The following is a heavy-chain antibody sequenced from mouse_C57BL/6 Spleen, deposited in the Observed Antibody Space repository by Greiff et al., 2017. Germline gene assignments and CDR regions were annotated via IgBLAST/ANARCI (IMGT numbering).Heavy chain of an antibody. J-gene: IGHJ2*01. V-gene: IGHV5-4*01. CDR1: GFTFSSYA. CDR2: ISDGGSNT. CDR3: AQDRGDLYFEY. Sequence: EVQLVEPGGGLVKPGGSLKLSCAASGFTFSSYAMSWVRQTPEKRLEWVATISDGGSNTYYPDNVKGRFTISRDNAKNNLYLQMSHLKSEDTSMYYCAQDRGDLYFEYWGQGTTLTVSS. D-gene: IGHD3-3*01.